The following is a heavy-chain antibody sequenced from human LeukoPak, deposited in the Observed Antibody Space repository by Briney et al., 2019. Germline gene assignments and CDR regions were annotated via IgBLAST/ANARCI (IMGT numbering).Heavy chain of an antibody. CDR3: AKGLGAIYTFDY. J-gene: IGHJ4*02. Sequence: GGSLRLSCAASGFTFSSYAMHWVRQAPGKGLEWVAVISYDGSNKYYADSVKGRFTISRDNSKNTLYLQMNSLRPEDTAVYYCAKGLGAIYTFDYWGQGTLVTVSS. D-gene: IGHD2-21*01. CDR1: GFTFSSYA. CDR2: ISYDGSNK. V-gene: IGHV3-30*04.